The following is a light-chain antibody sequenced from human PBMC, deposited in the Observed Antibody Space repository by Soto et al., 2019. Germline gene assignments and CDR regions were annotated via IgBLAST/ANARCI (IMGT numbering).Light chain of an antibody. V-gene: IGLV2-14*01. CDR3: SSYTSSSTLGVV. CDR2: EVS. CDR1: SSDDGGYNY. Sequence: QPVLTQPASVSGSPGQSITISCTGTSSDDGGYNYVSWYQQHPGKAPKLMIYEVSNRPSGVSNRFSGSKSGNTASLTISGLQAEDEADYYCSSYTSSSTLGVVFGGGTKLTVL. J-gene: IGLJ2*01.